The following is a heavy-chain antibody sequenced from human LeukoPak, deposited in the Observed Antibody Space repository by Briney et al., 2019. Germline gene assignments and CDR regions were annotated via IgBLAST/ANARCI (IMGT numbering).Heavy chain of an antibody. CDR3: ARPYYYDSRIDP. V-gene: IGHV4-30-4*01. J-gene: IGHJ5*02. Sequence: PSETLSLTCTVSGGSNSSGDYYWSWIRQPPGKGPEWIAYMYYSGSTYYNPSLKSRVTMSADTSKNQLSLKLSSVTAADTAVYYCARPYYYDSRIDPWGQGILVTVSS. D-gene: IGHD3-22*01. CDR2: MYYSGST. CDR1: GGSNSSGDYY.